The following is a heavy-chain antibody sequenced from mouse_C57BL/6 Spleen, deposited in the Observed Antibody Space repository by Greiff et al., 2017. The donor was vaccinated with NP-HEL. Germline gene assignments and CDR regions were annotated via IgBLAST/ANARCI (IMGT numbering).Heavy chain of an antibody. J-gene: IGHJ2*01. CDR3: AREELGPDY. CDR2: INPNNGGT. Sequence: EVKLMESGPELVKPGASVKMSCKASGYTFTDYNMHWVKQSHGKSLEWIGYINPNNGGTSYNQKFKGKATLTVNKSSSTAYMELRSLTSEDSAVYYCAREELGPDYWGQGTTLTVSS. D-gene: IGHD4-1*01. CDR1: GYTFTDYN. V-gene: IGHV1-22*01.